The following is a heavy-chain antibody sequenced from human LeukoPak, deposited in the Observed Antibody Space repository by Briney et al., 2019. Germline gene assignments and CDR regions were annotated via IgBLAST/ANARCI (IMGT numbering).Heavy chain of an antibody. CDR1: GFTFSTYS. CDR2: IFPNGRNT. CDR3: ARSVVVVKGYFDY. D-gene: IGHD3-22*01. J-gene: IGHJ4*02. Sequence: GGSLRLSCAASGFTFSTYSMTWVRQAPGKGLEWVSSIFPNGRNTYYADSVKGRFTISRDNSKNTLYLQMNSLRAEDTAVYYCARSVVVVKGYFDYWGQGTLVTVSS. V-gene: IGHV3-23*01.